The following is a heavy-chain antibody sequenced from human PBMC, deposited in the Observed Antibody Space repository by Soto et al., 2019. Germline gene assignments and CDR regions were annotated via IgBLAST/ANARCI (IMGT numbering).Heavy chain of an antibody. CDR2: ISAYNGNT. Sequence: QVQLVQSGAEVRKPGSSVRVSCKASGGSFNRHTISWVRQAPGQGLEWMGWISAYNGNTNYAQKLQGRVTMTTDTSTSTAYMELRSLRSDDTAVYYCARDVSSSWYGDAFDIWGQGTMVTVSS. CDR1: GGSFNRHT. CDR3: ARDVSSSWYGDAFDI. D-gene: IGHD6-13*01. V-gene: IGHV1-18*01. J-gene: IGHJ3*02.